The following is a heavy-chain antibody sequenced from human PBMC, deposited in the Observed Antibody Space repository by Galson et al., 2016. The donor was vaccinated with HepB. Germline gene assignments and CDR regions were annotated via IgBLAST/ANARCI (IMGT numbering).Heavy chain of an antibody. V-gene: IGHV3-48*01. CDR2: ISSSGATI. D-gene: IGHD3-10*01. CDR1: GFTFSNYA. J-gene: IGHJ1*01. CDR3: ARDPGFFQY. Sequence: SLRLSCAASGFTFSNYALHWVRQAPGKGPEWVSYISSSGATIYYADSVKDRFAISRDNAKNSVYLQMNSLRVEDTAVYYCARDPGFFQYWGQGTLVTVSS.